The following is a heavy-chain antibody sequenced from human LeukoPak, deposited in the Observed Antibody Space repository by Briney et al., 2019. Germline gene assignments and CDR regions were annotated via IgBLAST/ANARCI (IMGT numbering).Heavy chain of an antibody. Sequence: SVKVSCKASGGTFSSYAISWVRQAPGQGLEWMGGIIPIFGTANYAQKFQGRDTITADESTSTAYMELSSLRSEDTAVYYCASSVDCSSTSCPSENYYYYGMDVWGQGTTVTVSS. V-gene: IGHV1-69*13. CDR1: GGTFSSYA. J-gene: IGHJ6*02. CDR3: ASSVDCSSTSCPSENYYYYGMDV. CDR2: IIPIFGTA. D-gene: IGHD2-2*01.